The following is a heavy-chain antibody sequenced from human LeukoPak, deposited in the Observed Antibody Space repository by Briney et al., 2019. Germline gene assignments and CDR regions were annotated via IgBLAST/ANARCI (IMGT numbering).Heavy chain of an antibody. D-gene: IGHD1-26*01. J-gene: IGHJ4*02. Sequence: GGSLRLSCAASGFRVSSKYMSWVRQAPGKRLEWVSVIYTNGDTYDADAVKGRFTISRDDSENTVYLQMNSLRAEDTAMYYCARESGSYEEWGQGTLVTVSS. CDR2: IYTNGDT. V-gene: IGHV3-53*01. CDR1: GFRVSSKY. CDR3: ARESGSYEE.